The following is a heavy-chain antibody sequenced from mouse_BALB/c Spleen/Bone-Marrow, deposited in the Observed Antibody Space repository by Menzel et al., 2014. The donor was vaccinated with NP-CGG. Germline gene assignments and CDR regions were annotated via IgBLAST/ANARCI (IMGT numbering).Heavy chain of an antibody. J-gene: IGHJ4*01. CDR3: TRWLPYAMDY. CDR1: GYTFTNYW. D-gene: IGHD2-2*01. CDR2: IYPSDSYA. V-gene: IGHV1-69*02. Sequence: QVQLKQSGAELVRPGASVKLSCKASGYTFTNYWINWVKQRPGQGLEWIGNIYPSDSYANYNQKFKDKATLTVDKSSSTAYMQLSSPTPEDSAVYYCTRWLPYAMDYWGQGTSVTVSS.